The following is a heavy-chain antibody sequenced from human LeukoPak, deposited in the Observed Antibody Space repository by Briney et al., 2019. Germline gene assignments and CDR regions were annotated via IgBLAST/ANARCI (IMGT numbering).Heavy chain of an antibody. Sequence: GGSLRLSCAASGFTFDDYGMSWVRQAPGKGLEWVSGVNWNGGSTGYADSVKGRFTISRDNAKTSLYLQMNSLRAEDTALYYCARARRPQYYYDSSGYYYYFDYWGQGTLVTVSS. CDR1: GFTFDDYG. CDR3: ARARRPQYYYDSSGYYYYFDY. J-gene: IGHJ4*02. D-gene: IGHD3-22*01. CDR2: VNWNGGST. V-gene: IGHV3-20*04.